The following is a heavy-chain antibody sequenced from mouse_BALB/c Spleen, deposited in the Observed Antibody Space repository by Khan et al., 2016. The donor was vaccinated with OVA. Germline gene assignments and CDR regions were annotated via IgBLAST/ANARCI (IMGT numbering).Heavy chain of an antibody. V-gene: IGHV1S82*01. CDR2: IHPYDGET. CDR1: GYSFTGYC. D-gene: IGHD1-1*01. J-gene: IGHJ1*01. CDR3: AVGGTTSYWFFDV. Sequence: QVQLQQSGAELVRPGASVKLSCKASGYSFTGYCMNWVKQRHGQGLEWIGQIHPYDGETGLNEQFKDKATLTEDRSSSTAYLQLSSPNSEDSAVYYFAVGGTTSYWFFDVWAAGTTVTASA.